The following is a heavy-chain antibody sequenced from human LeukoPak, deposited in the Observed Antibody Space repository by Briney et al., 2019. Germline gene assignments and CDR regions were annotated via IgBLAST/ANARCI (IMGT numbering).Heavy chain of an antibody. CDR3: TKGNYDILTGYNAVDY. CDR2: IKQDGSEK. Sequence: PGGSLRLSCAASGFTFSSYWISWVRQAPGKGLEWVANIKQDGSEKYYADSVKGRFTISRDNAKNSLYLQMNSLRSEDTAVYYCTKGNYDILTGYNAVDYWGQETLVTVSS. V-gene: IGHV3-7*01. CDR1: GFTFSSYW. J-gene: IGHJ4*02. D-gene: IGHD3-9*01.